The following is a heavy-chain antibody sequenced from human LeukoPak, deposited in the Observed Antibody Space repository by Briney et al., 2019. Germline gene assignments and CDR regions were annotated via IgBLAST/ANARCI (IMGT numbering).Heavy chain of an antibody. CDR2: IIPIFGTA. CDR3: ARGTPPYYYDSSGYGLDY. CDR1: GGTFSSYA. D-gene: IGHD3-22*01. V-gene: IGHV1-69*05. Sequence: SVKVSCKASGGTFSSYAISWERQAPGQGLEWMGRIIPIFGTANYAQKFQGRVTITTDESTSTAYMELSSLRSEDTAVYYCARGTPPYYYDSSGYGLDYWGQGTLVTVSS. J-gene: IGHJ4*02.